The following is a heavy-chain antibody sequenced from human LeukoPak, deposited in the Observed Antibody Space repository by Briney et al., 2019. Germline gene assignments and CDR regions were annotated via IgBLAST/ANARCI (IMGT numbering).Heavy chain of an antibody. V-gene: IGHV3-7*01. D-gene: IGHD3-9*01. Sequence: GGSLRLSCAASGFTVSSNYMSWVRQAPGKGLEWVGNIKQDGSEKYYVDSVKGRFTISRDNAKNSLNLQMNSLRAEDTAVYYCARGGRYNILTGFRRDRHDAFDIWGQGTLVTVSS. CDR2: IKQDGSEK. CDR1: GFTVSSNY. CDR3: ARGGRYNILTGFRRDRHDAFDI. J-gene: IGHJ3*02.